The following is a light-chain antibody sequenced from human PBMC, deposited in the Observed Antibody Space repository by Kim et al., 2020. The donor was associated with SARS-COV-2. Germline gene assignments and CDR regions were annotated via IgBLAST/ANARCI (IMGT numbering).Light chain of an antibody. V-gene: IGLV3-21*04. CDR2: HDS. J-gene: IGLJ1*01. CDR1: NIGSKN. Sequence: APGAAAKIPCAGNNIGSKNVQWYQQKAGQAPVLVISHDSDRPSEIPDRFSGSNSGNTATLTISRVEAGDEADYYCQVWDGSTDHYVFGTGTKVTVL. CDR3: QVWDGSTDHYV.